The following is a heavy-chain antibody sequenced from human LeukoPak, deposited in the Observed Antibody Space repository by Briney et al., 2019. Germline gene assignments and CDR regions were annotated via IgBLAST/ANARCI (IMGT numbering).Heavy chain of an antibody. CDR3: AREGTSGGLNWLDP. D-gene: IGHD3-10*01. CDR2: IYTSGST. J-gene: IGHJ5*02. CDR1: GGSISSYY. V-gene: IGHV4-4*07. Sequence: SETLSLTCTVSGGSISSYYWSWIRQPAGKGLEWIGRIYTSGSTNYNPSLKSRVTMSVDTSKNQFSLRLSSVNAADTAVYFCAREGTSGGLNWLDPWGQGTLVTVSP.